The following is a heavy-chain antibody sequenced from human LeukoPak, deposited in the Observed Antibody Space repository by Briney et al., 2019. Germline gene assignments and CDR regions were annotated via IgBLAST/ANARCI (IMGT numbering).Heavy chain of an antibody. CDR1: GFIVSSNY. Sequence: SGGSLRLSCAASGFIVSSNYMTWVRQAPGKGLEWVSVIYSGGSTYYADSVKGRFTISRDNAKNSLYLQMNSLRAEDTAVYYCAREDYDILTGYYSLDYWGQGTLVTVSS. CDR2: IYSGGST. CDR3: AREDYDILTGYYSLDY. J-gene: IGHJ4*02. V-gene: IGHV3-66*01. D-gene: IGHD3-9*01.